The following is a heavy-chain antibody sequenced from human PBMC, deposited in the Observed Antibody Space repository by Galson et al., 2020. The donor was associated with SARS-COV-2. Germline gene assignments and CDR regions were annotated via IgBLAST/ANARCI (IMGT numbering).Heavy chain of an antibody. J-gene: IGHJ5*02. CDR1: GSSISSYY. Sequence: SQTLSLTCSVSGSSISSYYWSWIRPPPGKRLEWIGHLYSTGGTDYNPSLKSRVSISVDTSKRQLSLKLNSVTAADTAVYYCARDFRPLYCSGGTCRSGGLGWFDPWGQGTLVTVSS. D-gene: IGHD2-15*01. CDR2: LYSTGGT. CDR3: ARDFRPLYCSGGTCRSGGLGWFDP. V-gene: IGHV4-59*01.